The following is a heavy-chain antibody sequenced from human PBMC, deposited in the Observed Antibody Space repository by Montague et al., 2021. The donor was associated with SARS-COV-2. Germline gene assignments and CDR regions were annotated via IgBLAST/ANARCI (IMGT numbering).Heavy chain of an antibody. J-gene: IGHJ6*02. CDR2: IWYDGSNQ. CDR1: GLTFSSYD. CDR3: AREYSAPRWFGEYNRYGMDV. Sequence: SLRLSCPASGLTFSSYDMHWVRQAPGKGLEWAAVIWYDGSNQYYGDSVKGRFTISRDNSKNTLYLQTNSLRAEDTAVYYCAREYSAPRWFGEYNRYGMDVWGQGTTVTVSS. D-gene: IGHD3-10*01. V-gene: IGHV3-33*08.